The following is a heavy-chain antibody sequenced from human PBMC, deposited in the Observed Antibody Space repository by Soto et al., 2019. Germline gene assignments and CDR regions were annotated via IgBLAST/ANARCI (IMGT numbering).Heavy chain of an antibody. CDR3: ASTTLPNPSPYDY. J-gene: IGHJ4*02. CDR1: GGTFSSYT. V-gene: IGHV1-69*02. Sequence: SVKVSCKASGGTFSSYTISWVRQAPGQGLEWMGRIIPILGIANYAQKFQGRVTITADKSTSTAYMELSSLRSEDTAVYYCASTTLPNPSPYDYWGQGTLVTVSS. D-gene: IGHD4-17*01. CDR2: IIPILGIA.